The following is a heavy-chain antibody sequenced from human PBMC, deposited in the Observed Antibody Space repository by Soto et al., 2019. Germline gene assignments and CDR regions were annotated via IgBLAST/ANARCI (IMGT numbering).Heavy chain of an antibody. Sequence: QVQLVQSGAEVKEPGASVKVSCKASGYTFTTYYMHWVRQAPGQGLEWMGIINPSDSTTSYAQKFQGRVTMTRDTSTSTVFMELSSLRSEDAAVYFCARDVLVRGLRYYTMDVWGQGTTVTVSS. D-gene: IGHD3-10*01. CDR3: ARDVLVRGLRYYTMDV. V-gene: IGHV1-46*01. CDR1: GYTFTTYY. CDR2: INPSDSTT. J-gene: IGHJ6*02.